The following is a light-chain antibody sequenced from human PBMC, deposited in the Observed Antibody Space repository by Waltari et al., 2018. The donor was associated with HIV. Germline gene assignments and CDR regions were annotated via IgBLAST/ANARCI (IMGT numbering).Light chain of an antibody. V-gene: IGLV1-40*01. CDR3: QSFDSSLSGYV. CDR1: SSNSGAGGD. Sequence: QSVLTQPPSVSGAPGQRVTISCTGSSSNSGAGGDGQWYQQLPGTAHKLLIYGSGNRPSGVPDRFSGSRSGSSASLAITGLQADDEADYYCQSFDSSLSGYVFGIGTKVTVL. J-gene: IGLJ1*01. CDR2: GSG.